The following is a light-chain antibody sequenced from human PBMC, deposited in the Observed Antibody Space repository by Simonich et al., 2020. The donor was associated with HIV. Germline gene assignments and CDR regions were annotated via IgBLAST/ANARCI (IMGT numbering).Light chain of an antibody. V-gene: IGKV1-5*03. CDR2: KAS. CDR1: QSINTC. Sequence: DIQMTQSPSTLSASVGDRVTITCQASQSINTCWDWYQQKPGKAPKHLIYKASDLESGVPSRFSGSGSGTEFTLTISSLQPDDFATYYCQQYNAYYTFGQGTKLEIK. CDR3: QQYNAYYT. J-gene: IGKJ2*01.